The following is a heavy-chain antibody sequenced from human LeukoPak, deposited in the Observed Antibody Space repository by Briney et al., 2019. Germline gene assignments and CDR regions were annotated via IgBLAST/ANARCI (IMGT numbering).Heavy chain of an antibody. CDR3: ARGCSSTSCQAASRWFDP. CDR1: GGTFSSYA. D-gene: IGHD2-2*01. J-gene: IGHJ5*02. CDR2: IIPIFGTA. Sequence: SVKVSCKASGGTFSSYAISWVRQAPGQRLEWMGGIIPIFGTANYAQKFQGRVTITTDESTSTAYMELSSLRSEDTAVYYCARGCSSTSCQAASRWFDPWGQGTLVTVSS. V-gene: IGHV1-69*05.